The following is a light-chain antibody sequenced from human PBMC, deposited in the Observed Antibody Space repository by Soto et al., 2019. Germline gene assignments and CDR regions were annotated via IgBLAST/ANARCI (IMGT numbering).Light chain of an antibody. CDR3: GSWDSSLSAYV. CDR1: SSNIGGNS. V-gene: IGLV1-51*01. J-gene: IGLJ1*01. Sequence: QSVLTQPPSVSAAPGQKVTISCSGSSSNIGGNSVSWYQQLPGTAPKLLIYDGNKRPSGIPDRFSGSKSGTSATLGITGFQTGDEADYYCGSWDSSLSAYVLGTGTKVTVL. CDR2: DGN.